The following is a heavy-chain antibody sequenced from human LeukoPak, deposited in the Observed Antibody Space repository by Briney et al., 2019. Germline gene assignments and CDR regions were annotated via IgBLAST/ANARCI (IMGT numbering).Heavy chain of an antibody. V-gene: IGHV1-69*13. CDR3: ARDHDYYYDSSYP. Sequence: SVKVSCKASGYTFTSYGISWVRQAPGQGLEWMGGIIPIFGTANYAQKFQGRVTITADESTSTAYMELSSLRSEDTAVYYCARDHDYYYDSSYPWGQGTLVTVSS. CDR2: IIPIFGTA. D-gene: IGHD3-22*01. J-gene: IGHJ5*02. CDR1: GYTFTSYG.